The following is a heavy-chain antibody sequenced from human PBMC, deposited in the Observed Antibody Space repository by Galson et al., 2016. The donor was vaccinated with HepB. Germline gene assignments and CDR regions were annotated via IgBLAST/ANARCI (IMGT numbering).Heavy chain of an antibody. CDR1: GFFFSGRA. CDR3: AKEGRQYGDYDFDH. CDR2: INNGAATT. V-gene: IGHV3-23*01. Sequence: SLRLSCAASGFFFSGRAMSWVRQAPGKGLEWVSGINNGAATTGYAASVKGRFTISRDNSKNTLYLQMNSLRTEDTAVYYCAKEGRQYGDYDFDHWGQGTLVTVSS. J-gene: IGHJ4*02. D-gene: IGHD4-17*01.